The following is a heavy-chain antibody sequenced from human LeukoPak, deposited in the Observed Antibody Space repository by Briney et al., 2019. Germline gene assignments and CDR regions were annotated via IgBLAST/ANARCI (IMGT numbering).Heavy chain of an antibody. J-gene: IGHJ4*02. CDR1: GFTFSNYV. Sequence: GGSLRLSCAASGFTFSNYVLIWVRQAPGRGLEWVSAITGSGGTTSCADSVKGRFTISRDNSRNTLYLQMSSLRAEDAAVYYCAKDREVSAARVYDYWGQGTLVTVSS. CDR2: ITGSGGTT. CDR3: AKDREVSAARVYDY. D-gene: IGHD2-2*01. V-gene: IGHV3-23*01.